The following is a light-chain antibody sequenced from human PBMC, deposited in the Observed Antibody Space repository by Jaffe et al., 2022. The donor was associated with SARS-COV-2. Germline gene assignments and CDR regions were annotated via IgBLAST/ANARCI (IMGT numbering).Light chain of an antibody. J-gene: IGKJ2*01. CDR2: YAS. CDR3: HQSRSLPYT. V-gene: IGKV6-21*01. Sequence: EIVLTQSPDFQSVTPKEKVTITCRASQNIGSDLHWYQQRPGQSPKLLIRYASQSFSGVPSRFSGSGSGTDFTLTINSLEAEDAATYYCHQSRSLPYTFGQGTKLEIK. CDR1: QNIGSD.